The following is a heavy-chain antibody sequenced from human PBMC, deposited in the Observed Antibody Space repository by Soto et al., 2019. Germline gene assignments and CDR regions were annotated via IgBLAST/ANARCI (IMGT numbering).Heavy chain of an antibody. V-gene: IGHV3-48*02. Sequence: GGSLRLSCAASGFTFSSYSMNWVRQAPGKGLEWVSYISSSSSTIYYADSVKGRFTISRDNAKNSLYLQMNSLRDEDTAVYYCARDEDCSGGSCYSGYYYYGMDVWGQGTTVTAP. D-gene: IGHD2-15*01. J-gene: IGHJ6*02. CDR1: GFTFSSYS. CDR2: ISSSSSTI. CDR3: ARDEDCSGGSCYSGYYYYGMDV.